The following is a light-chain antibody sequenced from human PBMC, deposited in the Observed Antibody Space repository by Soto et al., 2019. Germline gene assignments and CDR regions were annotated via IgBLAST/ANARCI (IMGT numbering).Light chain of an antibody. Sequence: EIVMTQSPATLSVSPGESATISCRASQSVSSNLAWYQQRPGQAPRLLIYGVSTRATGIPARFSGSGSGTKFTLTISSLQSEDFAVYYCQQYGNWPPWTFGQGTKVEIK. CDR3: QQYGNWPPWT. CDR1: QSVSSN. V-gene: IGKV3-15*01. J-gene: IGKJ1*01. CDR2: GVS.